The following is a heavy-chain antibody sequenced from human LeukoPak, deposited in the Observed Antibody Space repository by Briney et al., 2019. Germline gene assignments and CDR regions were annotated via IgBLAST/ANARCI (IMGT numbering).Heavy chain of an antibody. J-gene: IGHJ4*02. CDR3: ARTYCGGDCYFPHYFDY. CDR2: IYPGDSDT. Sequence: GESLKISCKGSGYSFTSYWIGWVRQMPGKGLEWMGIIYPGDSDTRYSPSFQGQVTILADKSISTAYLQWSSLKASDTAMYYCARTYCGGDCYFPHYFDYWGQGTLVTVSS. CDR1: GYSFTSYW. V-gene: IGHV5-51*01. D-gene: IGHD2-21*01.